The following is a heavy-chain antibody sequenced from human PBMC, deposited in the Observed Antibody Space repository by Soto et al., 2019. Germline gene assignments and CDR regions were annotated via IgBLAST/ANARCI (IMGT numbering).Heavy chain of an antibody. V-gene: IGHV5-51*01. CDR2: IYPGDSDT. CDR3: ARPLYYYDSSGLLMPSAFDI. Sequence: GESLKISCKGSGYSFTSYWIGWVRQMPGKGLEWMGIIYPGDSDTRYSPSFQGQVTISADKSISTAYLQWSSLKASDTAMYYCARPLYYYDSSGLLMPSAFDIWGQGTVVTVSS. J-gene: IGHJ3*02. CDR1: GYSFTSYW. D-gene: IGHD3-22*01.